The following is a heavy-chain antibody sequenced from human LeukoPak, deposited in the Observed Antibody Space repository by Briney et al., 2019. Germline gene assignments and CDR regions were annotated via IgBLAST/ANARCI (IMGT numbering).Heavy chain of an antibody. Sequence: GGSLRLSCAASGFTFSSYSMNWVRQAPGKGLEWVSSISSSSSYIYYADSVKGRFTISRDNAKNSLYLQMNSLRAEDTAVYYCARDSLYYYGSGSYTYWGQGTLATVSS. CDR1: GFTFSSYS. V-gene: IGHV3-21*01. D-gene: IGHD3-10*01. CDR3: ARDSLYYYGSGSYTY. J-gene: IGHJ4*02. CDR2: ISSSSSYI.